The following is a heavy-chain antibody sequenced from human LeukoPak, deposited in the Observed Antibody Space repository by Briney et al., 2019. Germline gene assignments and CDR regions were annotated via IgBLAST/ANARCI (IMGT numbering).Heavy chain of an antibody. J-gene: IGHJ4*02. CDR1: GFTFSPFT. D-gene: IGHD6-19*01. CDR3: ARGYRSGWLDF. CDR2: ISNDGSNK. V-gene: IGHV3-30-3*01. Sequence: GGSLRLSCAASGFTFSPFTMHWVRQAPGKGLEWVALISNDGSNKYYADSVKGRFTISRDTSNNTLFLQMNSLTADDTAVYYCARGYRSGWLDFWGQGTLVTVSS.